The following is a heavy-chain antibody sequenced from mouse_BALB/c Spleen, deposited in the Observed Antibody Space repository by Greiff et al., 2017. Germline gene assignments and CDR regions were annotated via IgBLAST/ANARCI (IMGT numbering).Heavy chain of an antibody. CDR3: GRNSLVRYAMDY. CDR1: GFSLTSYG. CDR2: IWSGGSS. J-gene: IGHJ4*01. D-gene: IGHD2-14*01. Sequence: QVQLKESGPGLVQPSQSLTITCTASGFSLTSYGVHWVRQSPGKGLEWLGVIWSGGSSDYNEAFISRLSISKDDSKSQVFFKMNSLQANDTALYYCGRNSLVRYAMDYWGQGTSVTVSS. V-gene: IGHV2-2*02.